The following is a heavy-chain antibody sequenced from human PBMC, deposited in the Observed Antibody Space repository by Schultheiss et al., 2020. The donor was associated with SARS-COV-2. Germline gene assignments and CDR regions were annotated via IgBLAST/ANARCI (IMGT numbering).Heavy chain of an antibody. CDR2: IHTGGRT. J-gene: IGHJ3*02. CDR1: GLTVSSNF. D-gene: IGHD7-27*01. V-gene: IGHV3-66*01. CDR3: ARELNWGDDAFDI. Sequence: GGSLRLSCAASGLTVSSNFMSWVRQAPGKGLEWISVIHTGGRTHYADSVKGRFTISRDNAQNSLYLQIDNLRAEDTAVYYCARELNWGDDAFDIWGQGTKVTVSS.